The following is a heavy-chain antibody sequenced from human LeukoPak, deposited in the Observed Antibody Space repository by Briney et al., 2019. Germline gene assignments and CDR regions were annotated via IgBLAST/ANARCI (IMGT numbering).Heavy chain of an antibody. V-gene: IGHV5-51*01. CDR1: GYSFTDYW. D-gene: IGHD1-1*01. Sequence: GDFLKISCKASGYSFTDYWIGWVRQMPGKGLAWMGIIYPGDSDTRYSPSFHGQVGISADKSISTAYLQWNSLKASDTAMYYCVRHETGTTDYYYYSMDVWGKGTTVIVSS. J-gene: IGHJ6*04. CDR2: IYPGDSDT. CDR3: VRHETGTTDYYYYSMDV.